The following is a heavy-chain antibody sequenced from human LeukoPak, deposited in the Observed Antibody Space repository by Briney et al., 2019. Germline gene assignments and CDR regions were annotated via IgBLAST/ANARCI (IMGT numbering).Heavy chain of an antibody. Sequence: GGSLRLSCAASGFTFSSYAMSWVRQAPGKGLEWVSTIGGSGGTTYYADSVKGRFTISRDNSKNTLYLQMNSLRAEDTAVYYCAKDRGSFDEDLDYWGQGTLVTVSS. D-gene: IGHD1-26*01. J-gene: IGHJ4*02. CDR2: IGGSGGTT. V-gene: IGHV3-23*01. CDR3: AKDRGSFDEDLDY. CDR1: GFTFSSYA.